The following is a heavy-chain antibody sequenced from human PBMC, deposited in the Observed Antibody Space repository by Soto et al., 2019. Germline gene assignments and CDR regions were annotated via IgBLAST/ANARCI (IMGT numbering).Heavy chain of an antibody. V-gene: IGHV4-30-4*01. CDR1: GGSISSGDYY. CDR3: ARGGYYRSGNFAY. D-gene: IGHD3-10*01. J-gene: IGHJ4*02. CDR2: IYYSGST. Sequence: SAPLSLTCTVSGGSISSGDYYWSWIRQPPGKGLEWIGYIYYSGSTYYNPSLKSRVTISVDTSKNQFSLKLSSVTAADTAVYYCARGGYYRSGNFAYWGQGTLVTVSS.